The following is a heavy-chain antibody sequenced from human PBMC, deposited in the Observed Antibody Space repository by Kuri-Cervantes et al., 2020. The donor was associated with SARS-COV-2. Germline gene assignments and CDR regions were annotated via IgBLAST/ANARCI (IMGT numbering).Heavy chain of an antibody. V-gene: IGHV3-23*01. Sequence: GGSLRLSCAASGFTFSSYAMSRVRQAPGKGLEWVSAISGSGGSTCYADSVKGRFTISRDSSKNTLYLQMNSLRAEDTAVYYCAQTLIAVAGYFDYWGQGTLVTVSS. J-gene: IGHJ4*02. CDR1: GFTFSSYA. D-gene: IGHD6-19*01. CDR3: AQTLIAVAGYFDY. CDR2: ISGSGGST.